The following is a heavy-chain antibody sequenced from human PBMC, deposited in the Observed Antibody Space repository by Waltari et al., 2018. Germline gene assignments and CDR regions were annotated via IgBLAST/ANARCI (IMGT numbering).Heavy chain of an antibody. D-gene: IGHD1-26*01. CDR1: GAPLSNNYW. J-gene: IGHJ4*02. CDR3: ARDRGRGLYLDS. V-gene: IGHV4-4*02. Sequence: QLQLQLSGPGLAQPSESQFLSCAVSGAPLSNNYWWSWVRQPPGKGLEWIGQIHGTGKTNYNPSLESRVTVSMDTSNNQFSLRVTSPTAADTAVYFCARDRGRGLYLDSWGQGTLVTVS. CDR2: IHGTGKT.